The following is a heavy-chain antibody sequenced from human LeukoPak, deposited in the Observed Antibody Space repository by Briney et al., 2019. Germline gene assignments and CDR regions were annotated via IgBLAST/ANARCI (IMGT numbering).Heavy chain of an antibody. D-gene: IGHD6-19*01. CDR2: IYWDDDK. J-gene: IGHJ3*02. CDR1: GFSLSTSGVG. Sequence: SGPTLVKPTQTLTLTCTFSGFSLSTSGVGVGCIRQPPGKALEWLALIYWDDDKRYSPSLKSRLTITKDTSKNQVVLTMTNMDPVDTATYYCAHSYSSGWYSRPDAFDIWGQGTMVTVSS. CDR3: AHSYSSGWYSRPDAFDI. V-gene: IGHV2-5*02.